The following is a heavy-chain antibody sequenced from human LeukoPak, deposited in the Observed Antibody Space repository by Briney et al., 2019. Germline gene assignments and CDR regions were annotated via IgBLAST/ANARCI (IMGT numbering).Heavy chain of an antibody. Sequence: SETLSLTCAVYGGSFSDYYWSWIRQPPGKGLEWIGEINHSGSTNYNPSLKSRVTISVDTSKNQFSLKLSSVTAADTAVYYCARLNDYYYMDVWGKGTTVTVSS. CDR3: ARLNDYYYMDV. J-gene: IGHJ6*03. CDR2: INHSGST. V-gene: IGHV4-34*01. CDR1: GGSFSDYY.